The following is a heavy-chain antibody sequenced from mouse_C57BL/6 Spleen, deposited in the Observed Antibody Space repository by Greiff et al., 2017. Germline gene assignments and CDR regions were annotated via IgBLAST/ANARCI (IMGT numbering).Heavy chain of an antibody. D-gene: IGHD1-1*01. Sequence: QVQLQQSGPELVKPGASVKISCKASGYAFTSSWMNWVKQRPGKGLEWIGRIYPGDGDTNYNGKFKGKATLTADKSSSTAYMQLSSLTSEDSAVYFCGGTTVVADWYFDGWGTGTTVTVAS. CDR3: GGTTVVADWYFDG. J-gene: IGHJ1*03. V-gene: IGHV1-82*01. CDR2: IYPGDGDT. CDR1: GYAFTSSW.